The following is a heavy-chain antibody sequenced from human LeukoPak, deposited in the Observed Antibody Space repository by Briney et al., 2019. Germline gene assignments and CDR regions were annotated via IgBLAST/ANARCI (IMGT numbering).Heavy chain of an antibody. CDR1: GGTFSSYA. CDR2: IIPIFGTA. CDR3: ARSIHYYYYYGMDV. D-gene: IGHD5-24*01. J-gene: IGHJ6*02. Sequence: ASVKVSCKASGGTFSSYAISWVRQAPGQGLEWMGGIIPIFGTANYAQKFQGRVTITADESTSTAYMELSSLRSEDTAVYYCARSIHYYYYYGMDVWGQGTTVTVSS. V-gene: IGHV1-69*13.